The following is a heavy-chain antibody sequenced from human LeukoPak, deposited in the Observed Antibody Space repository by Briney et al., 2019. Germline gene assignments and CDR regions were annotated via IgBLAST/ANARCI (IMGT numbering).Heavy chain of an antibody. CDR3: ARHRFGYSYGSIDY. J-gene: IGHJ4*02. D-gene: IGHD5-18*01. Sequence: SETLSLTCTVSGGSISSSSYYWGWIRQPPGKGLEWIGSIYYSGSTYYNPSLKSRVTISVDTSKNQFSLKLSSVTAADTAAYCCARHRFGYSYGSIDYWGQGTLVTVSS. V-gene: IGHV4-39*01. CDR1: GGSISSSSYY. CDR2: IYYSGST.